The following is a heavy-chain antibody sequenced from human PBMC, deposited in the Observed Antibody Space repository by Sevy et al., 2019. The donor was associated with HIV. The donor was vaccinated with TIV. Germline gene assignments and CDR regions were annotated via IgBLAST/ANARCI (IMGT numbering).Heavy chain of an antibody. V-gene: IGHV3-7*03. Sequence: GGSLRLSCAASGFTFSTYWMSWVRQAPGKGLEWVANIKKDGSEKYYVDSVKGQFTISRDNAKSSLYLQMKSLGAEDTAVYYCARDCSSTSCLWGLDVWGQGTTVTVSS. CDR3: ARDCSSTSCLWGLDV. CDR1: GFTFSTYW. CDR2: IKKDGSEK. D-gene: IGHD2-2*01. J-gene: IGHJ6*02.